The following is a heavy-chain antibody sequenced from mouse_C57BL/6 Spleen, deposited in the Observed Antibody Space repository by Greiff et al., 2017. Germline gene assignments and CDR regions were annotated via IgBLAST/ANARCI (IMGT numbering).Heavy chain of an antibody. D-gene: IGHD2-4*01. Sequence: EVHLVESGGDLVKPGGSLKLSCAASGFTFSSYGMSWVRQTPDKRLEWVATISSGGSYTYYPDSVKGRFTISRDNAKNTLYLQMSSLKSEDTAMYYCARGGLYDYEFAYWGQGTLVTVSA. CDR3: ARGGLYDYEFAY. CDR1: GFTFSSYG. CDR2: ISSGGSYT. J-gene: IGHJ3*01. V-gene: IGHV5-6*01.